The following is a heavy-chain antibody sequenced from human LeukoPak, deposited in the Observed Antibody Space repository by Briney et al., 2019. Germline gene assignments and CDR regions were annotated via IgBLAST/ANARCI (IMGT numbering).Heavy chain of an antibody. Sequence: SETLSLTCTVSGGPIISYYWSWIRQPLGKGLEWIGYIYYSGSTNYNPSLKSRVTISVDTSKNQFSLKLSSVTAADTAVYYCASFCSSTSCYAFYYWGQGTLVTVSS. CDR1: GGPIISYY. D-gene: IGHD2-2*01. CDR3: ASFCSSTSCYAFYY. V-gene: IGHV4-59*01. CDR2: IYYSGST. J-gene: IGHJ4*02.